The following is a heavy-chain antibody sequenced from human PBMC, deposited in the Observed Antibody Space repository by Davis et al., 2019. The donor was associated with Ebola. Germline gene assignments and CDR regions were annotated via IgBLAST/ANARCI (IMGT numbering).Heavy chain of an antibody. D-gene: IGHD6-19*01. V-gene: IGHV3-21*01. Sequence: GESLKISCAASGFTFSSYSMNWVRQAPGKGLEWVSSISSSSSYIYYADSVKGRFTISRDNAKNSLYLQMNSLRAEDTAVYYCTRLWSSGDYWGQGTLVTVSS. CDR3: TRLWSSGDY. CDR2: ISSSSSYI. CDR1: GFTFSSYS. J-gene: IGHJ4*02.